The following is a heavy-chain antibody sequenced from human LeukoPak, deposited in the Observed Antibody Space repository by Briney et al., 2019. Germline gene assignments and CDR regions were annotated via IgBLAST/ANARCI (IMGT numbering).Heavy chain of an antibody. CDR3: ARSNYYYYCMDV. CDR1: GYTFTSYG. Sequence: ASVKVSCKASGYTFTSYGISWVRQAPGQGLEWMGWISAYNGNTNYAQKLQGRVTMTTDTSTSTVYMELRSLRSDDTAMYYCARSNYYYYCMDVWGKGTTVTISS. CDR2: ISAYNGNT. J-gene: IGHJ6*03. V-gene: IGHV1-18*01.